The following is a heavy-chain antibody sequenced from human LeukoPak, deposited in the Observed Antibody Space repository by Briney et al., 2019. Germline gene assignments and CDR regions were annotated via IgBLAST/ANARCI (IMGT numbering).Heavy chain of an antibody. CDR1: GYSISSGYY. D-gene: IGHD4-17*01. CDR2: IYHSGST. J-gene: IGHJ4*02. V-gene: IGHV4-38-2*01. Sequence: SETLSLTCAVSGYSISSGYYWGWIRQPPGKGLEWIGSIYHSGSTYYNPSLKSRVTISVDTSKNQFSLKLSSVTAADTAVYYCARVKTTVTGEYYFDYWGQGTLVTVSS. CDR3: ARVKTTVTGEYYFDY.